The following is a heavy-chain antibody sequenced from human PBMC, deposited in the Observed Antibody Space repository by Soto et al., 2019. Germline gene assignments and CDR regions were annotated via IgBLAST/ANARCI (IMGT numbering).Heavy chain of an antibody. Sequence: PGGSLRLSCAASGFTFSSYEMNWVRQAPGKGLEWVSYISSSGSTIYYAGSVKGRFTISRDNAKNSLYLQMNSLRAEDTAVYYCARDLISTSDGMDVWGQGTTVTVSS. CDR3: ARDLISTSDGMDV. CDR1: GFTFSSYE. J-gene: IGHJ6*02. CDR2: ISSSGSTI. V-gene: IGHV3-48*03.